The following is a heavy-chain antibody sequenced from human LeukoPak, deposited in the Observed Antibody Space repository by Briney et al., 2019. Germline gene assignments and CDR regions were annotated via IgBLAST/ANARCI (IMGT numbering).Heavy chain of an antibody. CDR3: VRDLWEDSRDDSLGY. V-gene: IGHV4-38-2*02. CDR2: TSHSGDT. Sequence: PSETLSPTCSVSGYSISNHYYWGWLRQPPGKGLEWLGSTSHSGDTYYNPSLKSRVTMSIDASKNQFSLKMNSVTAADTAVYYCVRDLWEDSRDDSLGYWGQGTLVTVSS. J-gene: IGHJ4*02. D-gene: IGHD3-22*01. CDR1: GYSISNHYY.